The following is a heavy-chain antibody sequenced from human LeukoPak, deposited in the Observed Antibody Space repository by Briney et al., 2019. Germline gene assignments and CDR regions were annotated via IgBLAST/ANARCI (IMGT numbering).Heavy chain of an antibody. Sequence: SGGSLRLSCAAPGFTFDEYAMNWVRHAPGKGLEWVSLISGDGGVTYYADSVKGRFTISRDNSKNSVYLQMNSLRPEDTALYYCAKSVSPPDASDIWGQGTMVTVSS. CDR2: ISGDGGVT. CDR1: GFTFDEYA. V-gene: IGHV3-43*02. CDR3: AKSVSPPDASDI. J-gene: IGHJ3*02.